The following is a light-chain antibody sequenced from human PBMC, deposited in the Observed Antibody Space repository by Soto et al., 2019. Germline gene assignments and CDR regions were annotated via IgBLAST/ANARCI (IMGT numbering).Light chain of an antibody. CDR1: QSVTYN. V-gene: IGKV3-15*01. J-gene: IGKJ1*01. Sequence: ISISQISTTLSVSLEDRVTLSCRASQSVTYNLAWYQQRPGQAPRLLIYGASTRATGIPPRFSGRGSGTEFTLTITSLQSEDFAVYYCQQYNDRLWTFGQGTKVDIK. CDR3: QQYNDRLWT. CDR2: GAS.